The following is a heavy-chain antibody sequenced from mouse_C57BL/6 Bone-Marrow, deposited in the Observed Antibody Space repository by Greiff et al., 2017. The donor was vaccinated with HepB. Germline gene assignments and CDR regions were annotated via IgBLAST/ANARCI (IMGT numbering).Heavy chain of an antibody. J-gene: IGHJ3*01. CDR3: ARVGLRRFAY. CDR2: ISDGGSYT. Sequence: EVQLVESGGGLVKPGGSLKLSRAASGFTFSSYAMSWVRQTPEKRLEWVATISDGGSYTYYPDNVKGRFTISRDNAKNNLYLQMSHLKSEDTAMYYCARVGLRRFAYWGQGTLVTVSA. V-gene: IGHV5-4*01. D-gene: IGHD2-4*01. CDR1: GFTFSSYA.